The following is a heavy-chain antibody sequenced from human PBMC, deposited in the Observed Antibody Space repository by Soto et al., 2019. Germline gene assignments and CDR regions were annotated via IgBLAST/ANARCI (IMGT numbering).Heavy chain of an antibody. D-gene: IGHD2-15*01. J-gene: IGHJ4*02. V-gene: IGHV3-23*01. CDR3: AKDIVVVVAALIDY. Sequence: GGSLRLSCAASGFTFSSYAMSWVRQAPGKGLEWVSAISGSGGSTYYADSVKGRFTISRDNSKNTLYLQMNSLRAEDTAVYYCAKDIVVVVAALIDYWGQGPLVTVSS. CDR1: GFTFSSYA. CDR2: ISGSGGST.